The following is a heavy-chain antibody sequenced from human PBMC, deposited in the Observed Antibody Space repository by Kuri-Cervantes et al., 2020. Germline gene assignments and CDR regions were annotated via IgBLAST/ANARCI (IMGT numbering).Heavy chain of an antibody. CDR1: KFSFSTYW. J-gene: IGHJ1*01. V-gene: IGHV3-15*01. CDR2: IKSKTDGGAT. CDR3: TTAAAHHRWGGDMRGVVVQTEYFQH. D-gene: IGHD3-22*01. Sequence: GESLKISCVASKFSFSTYWMSWVRQAPGKGLEWVGHIKSKTDGGATDYAAPVRGRFTISRDDSNNMFHLQMNSLKTEDTAVYYCTTAAAHHRWGGDMRGVVVQTEYFQHWGQGTLVTVSS.